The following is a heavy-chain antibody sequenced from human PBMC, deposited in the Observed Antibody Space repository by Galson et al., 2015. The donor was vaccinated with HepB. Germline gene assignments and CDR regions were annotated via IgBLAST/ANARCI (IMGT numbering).Heavy chain of an antibody. V-gene: IGHV1-3*04. D-gene: IGHD5-24*01. J-gene: IGHJ4*02. CDR3: VADDRDGYNFDF. CDR2: INTANGFT. Sequence: SVKVSCKASGYDFASGAINWVRQAPGHAFEWMGWINTANGFTKYSQKFQGRVTLSRDTIATTAYMDLTNLTPEDTAIYYCVADDRDGYNFDFWGPGTLVTVSS. CDR1: GYDFASGA.